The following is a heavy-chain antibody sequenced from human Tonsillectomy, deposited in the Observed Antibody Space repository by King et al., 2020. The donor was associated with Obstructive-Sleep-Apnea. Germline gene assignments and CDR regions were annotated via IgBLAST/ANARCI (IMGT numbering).Heavy chain of an antibody. Sequence: VQLQESGPGLVKPSGTLSLTCAVSGGSISSSNWWSWVRQPPGKGLEWIGEIYHSGSTNYNPSLKSRVTISVDKSKNQFSLKLSSVTAADTAVYYCARVGTKPAPDPIVVEPAARGSWFDPWGQGTLVTVSS. CDR3: ARVGTKPAPDPIVVEPAARGSWFDP. J-gene: IGHJ5*02. D-gene: IGHD2-2*01. CDR2: IYHSGST. V-gene: IGHV4-4*02. CDR1: GGSISSSNW.